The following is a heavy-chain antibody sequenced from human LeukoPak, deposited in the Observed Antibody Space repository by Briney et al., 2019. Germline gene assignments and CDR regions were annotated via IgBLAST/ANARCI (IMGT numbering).Heavy chain of an antibody. Sequence: VGSLRLSCSASGFTFTAYTTNWVRHAPGKGPEWVSYIDYGGSVTHYADSVQGRFTISRDNAENSLYLQMNSLRVEDTAVYYCTRDLEYWSQGVQVTVSS. J-gene: IGHJ4*02. CDR1: GFTFTAYT. CDR2: IDYGGSVT. V-gene: IGHV3-48*01. CDR3: TRDLEY.